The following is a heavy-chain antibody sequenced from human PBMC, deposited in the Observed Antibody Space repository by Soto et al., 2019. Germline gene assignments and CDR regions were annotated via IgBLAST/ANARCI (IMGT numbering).Heavy chain of an antibody. CDR1: GGSISSYY. CDR3: ARSAVYGSGSYPYYYYYMDV. V-gene: IGHV4-59*08. J-gene: IGHJ6*03. CDR2: IYYSGST. Sequence: SETLSLTCTVSGGSISSYYWSWIRQPPGKGLEWIGYIYYSGSTNYNPSLKSRVTISVDTSKNQFSLKLSSVTAADTAVYYCARSAVYGSGSYPYYYYYMDVWGKGTTVTVSS. D-gene: IGHD3-10*01.